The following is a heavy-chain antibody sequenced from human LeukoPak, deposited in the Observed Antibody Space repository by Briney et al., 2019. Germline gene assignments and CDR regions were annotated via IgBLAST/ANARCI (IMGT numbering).Heavy chain of an antibody. CDR1: GGTFSSYT. CDR3: ARPNYGSGPEDAFDL. CDR2: IIPIFGTA. Sequence: GASVKVSCKASGGTFSSYTISWVRQAPGQGLEWMGGIIPIFGTANYAQKFQGRVTITADESTSTAYMELSSLRSEDTAVYYCARPNYGSGPEDAFDLWGQGTMVTASS. V-gene: IGHV1-69*01. D-gene: IGHD3-10*01. J-gene: IGHJ3*01.